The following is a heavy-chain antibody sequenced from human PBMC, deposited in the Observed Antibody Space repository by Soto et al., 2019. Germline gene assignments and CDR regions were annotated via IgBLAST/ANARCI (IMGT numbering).Heavy chain of an antibody. CDR2: IDPSDSYT. J-gene: IGHJ6*02. Sequence: GESLKISCKGSGYSFSSFCISWVRQMPGKGLEWMGRIDPSDSYTNYSPSFQGHVTISADKSISTAYLQWSSLKASDTAMYYCARTSMQSRGYSYGHGGMDVWGQGTTVTVSS. D-gene: IGHD5-18*01. CDR1: GYSFSSFC. CDR3: ARTSMQSRGYSYGHGGMDV. V-gene: IGHV5-10-1*01.